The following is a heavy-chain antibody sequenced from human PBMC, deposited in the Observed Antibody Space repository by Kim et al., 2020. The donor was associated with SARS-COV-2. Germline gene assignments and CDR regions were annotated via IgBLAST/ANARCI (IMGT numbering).Heavy chain of an antibody. CDR3: ARDSYCSSTSCHDY. V-gene: IGHV1-2*02. D-gene: IGHD2-2*01. Sequence: AQKFQGRVTMTRDTSISTAYMELSRLRSDDTAVYYCARDSYCSSTSCHDYWGQGTLVTVSS. J-gene: IGHJ4*02.